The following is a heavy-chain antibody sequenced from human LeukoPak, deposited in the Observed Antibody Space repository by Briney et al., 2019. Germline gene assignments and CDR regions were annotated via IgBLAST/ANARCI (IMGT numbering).Heavy chain of an antibody. CDR1: GFTFSSYW. Sequence: GGSLRLSCAASGFTFSSYWMSWVRQAPGKGLEWVANIGQDGSEAYYVDSVKGRFTISRDNSKNTLYLQMNSLRAEDTAVYYCAKGRPTGLTGYPNWGQGTLVTVSS. D-gene: IGHD3-9*01. CDR3: AKGRPTGLTGYPN. CDR2: IGQDGSEA. J-gene: IGHJ4*02. V-gene: IGHV3-7*03.